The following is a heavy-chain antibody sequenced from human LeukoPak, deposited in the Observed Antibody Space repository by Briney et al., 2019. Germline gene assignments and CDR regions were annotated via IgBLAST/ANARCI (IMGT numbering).Heavy chain of an antibody. V-gene: IGHV4-61*08. D-gene: IGHD2-2*02. CDR1: GGSISSGVYY. J-gene: IGHJ3*02. CDR2: IYYSGST. CDR3: AGGLVVPAAIGAFGI. Sequence: SETLSLTCTVPGGSISSGVYYWSWIRQPPGKGLEWIGYIYYSGSTNYNPSLKSRVTISVDTSKNQFSLKLSSVTAADTAVYYCAGGLVVPAAIGAFGIWGQGTMVTVSS.